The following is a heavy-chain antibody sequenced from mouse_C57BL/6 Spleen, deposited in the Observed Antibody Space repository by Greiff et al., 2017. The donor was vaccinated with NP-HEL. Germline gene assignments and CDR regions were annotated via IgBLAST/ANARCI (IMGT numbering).Heavy chain of an antibody. D-gene: IGHD2-1*01. V-gene: IGHV1-80*01. CDR3: ARSQLYYGNYLYFDY. J-gene: IGHJ2*01. CDR1: GYAFSSYW. CDR2: IYPGDGDT. Sequence: QVHVKQSGAELVKPGASVKISCKASGYAFSSYWMNWVKQRPGKGLEWIGQIYPGDGDTNYNGKFKGKATLTADKSSSTAYMQLSSLTSEDSAVYFCARSQLYYGNYLYFDYWGQGTTLTVSS.